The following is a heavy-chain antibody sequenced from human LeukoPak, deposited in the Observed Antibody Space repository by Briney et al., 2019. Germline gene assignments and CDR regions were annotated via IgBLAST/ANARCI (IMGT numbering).Heavy chain of an antibody. CDR1: GGSISSGAYY. D-gene: IGHD2-2*02. CDR2: IYYSGST. Sequence: PSQTLSLTCTVSGGSISSGAYYWSWIRQPPGKGLEWIGYIYYSGSTYYNPSLKSRVTISVDTSKNQFSLKLSSVTAADTAVYYCARGGIVVVPAAISWFDPWGQGTLVTVSS. J-gene: IGHJ5*02. CDR3: ARGGIVVVPAAISWFDP. V-gene: IGHV4-30-4*01.